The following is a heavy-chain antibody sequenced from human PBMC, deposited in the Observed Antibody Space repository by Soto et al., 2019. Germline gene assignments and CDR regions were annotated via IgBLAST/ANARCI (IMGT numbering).Heavy chain of an antibody. Sequence: SVKVSFKASGGTFSSYAISWVRQAPGQGLEWMGGIIPIFGTANYAQKFQGRVTITADESTSTAYMELSSLRSEDTAVYYCARGRDGYKLAQNLGYWGQGTLVTVSS. CDR2: IIPIFGTA. CDR3: ARGRDGYKLAQNLGY. J-gene: IGHJ4*02. V-gene: IGHV1-69*13. CDR1: GGTFSSYA. D-gene: IGHD5-12*01.